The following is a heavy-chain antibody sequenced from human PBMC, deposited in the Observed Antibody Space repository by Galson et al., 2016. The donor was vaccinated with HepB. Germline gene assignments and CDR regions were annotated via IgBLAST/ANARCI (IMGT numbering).Heavy chain of an antibody. D-gene: IGHD3-16*01. V-gene: IGHV3-66*01. J-gene: IGHJ5*02. CDR3: ASDLGALGP. CDR1: GFTVSSNY. CDR2: INSGGGT. Sequence: SLRLSCAASGFTVSSNYMSWVRQAPGKGLEWVSVINSGGGTYYADSVKGRFTISIASSKNTLYLQRHSLRAEDTAVYYCASDLGALGPWGQGTLVTVSS.